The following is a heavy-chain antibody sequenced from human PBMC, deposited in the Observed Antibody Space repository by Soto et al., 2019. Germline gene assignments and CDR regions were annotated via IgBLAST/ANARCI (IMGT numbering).Heavy chain of an antibody. CDR3: ARDAVTYASGSREFYFDY. CDR2: IYYSGNT. D-gene: IGHD3-10*01. Sequence: SETLSLTCTVSGDSMSSGGYYWSWIRQHPGKGLEWIGYIYYSGNTQYNPSLKSRAFISVDTSKNQFSLRLSSVTAADAAVYFCARDAVTYASGSREFYFDYWGQGALVTVSS. V-gene: IGHV4-31*03. CDR1: GDSMSSGGYY. J-gene: IGHJ4*02.